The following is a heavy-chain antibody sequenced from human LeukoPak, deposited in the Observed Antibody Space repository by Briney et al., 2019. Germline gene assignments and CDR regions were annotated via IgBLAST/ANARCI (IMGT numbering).Heavy chain of an antibody. Sequence: SETLSLTCTVSGGSISSYYWSWIRQPPGKGLEWIGYIHYSGSTNYNPSLKSRVTISVDTSKNQFSLKMSSVTAADTAVYYCARGSPISFPVAAAGSLGWFDPWGQGTLVTVSS. CDR2: IHYSGST. CDR1: GGSISSYY. J-gene: IGHJ5*02. CDR3: ARGSPISFPVAAAGSLGWFDP. D-gene: IGHD6-13*01. V-gene: IGHV4-59*01.